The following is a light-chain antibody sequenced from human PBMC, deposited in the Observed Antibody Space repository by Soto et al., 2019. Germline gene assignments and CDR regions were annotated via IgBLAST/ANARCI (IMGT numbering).Light chain of an antibody. J-gene: IGLJ2*01. V-gene: IGLV2-11*01. CDR3: CSYGGGYAPLV. CDR1: RSDVGVYNY. Sequence: QSALTQPRSVSASPGQSVTLSCTGSRSDVGVYNYVSWYQQHPGKAPKLMIYDVSKRPSGVPGRFSGSKSGNTASLTISGLQAEDEADYYCCSYGGGYAPLVFGGGIKVTVL. CDR2: DVS.